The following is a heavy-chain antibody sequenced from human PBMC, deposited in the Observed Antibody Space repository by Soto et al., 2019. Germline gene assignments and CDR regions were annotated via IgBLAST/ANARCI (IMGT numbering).Heavy chain of an antibody. J-gene: IGHJ4*02. Sequence: QVQLVQSGAEVKKPGASVKVSCKASGYTFSSYDINWVRQATGQGLEWMGWLNPNSGDTGYAQKFQGRVTLTRNTSINPAYIDLSSLTSDDTPVYCCAPSGGGWYLYWGQGTLVTVSS. CDR2: LNPNSGDT. D-gene: IGHD6-19*01. CDR3: APSGGGWYLY. V-gene: IGHV1-8*01. CDR1: GYTFSSYD.